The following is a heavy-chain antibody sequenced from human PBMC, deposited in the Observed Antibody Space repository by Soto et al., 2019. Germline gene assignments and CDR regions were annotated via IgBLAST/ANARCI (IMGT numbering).Heavy chain of an antibody. CDR1: GGSISSYY. D-gene: IGHD3-10*01. CDR3: ARYGSGSYSWFDP. V-gene: IGHV4-59*01. J-gene: IGHJ5*02. Sequence: SETLSLTCTVPGGSISSYYWSWIRQPPGKGLEWIGYIYYSGSTNYNPSLKSRVTISVDTSKNQSSLKLSSVTAADTAVYYCARYGSGSYSWFDPWGQGTLVTVSS. CDR2: IYYSGST.